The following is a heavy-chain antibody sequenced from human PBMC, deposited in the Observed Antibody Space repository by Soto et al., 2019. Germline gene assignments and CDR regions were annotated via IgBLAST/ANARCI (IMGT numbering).Heavy chain of an antibody. CDR2: IYSTGTT. CDR3: AKDGRGSGSHYNSFGY. CDR1: GFTVGNNY. V-gene: IGHV3-53*01. Sequence: EVQLVESGGGLIQPGGSLKLSCAASGFTVGNNYMSWVRQAPGKGLEWVSLIYSTGTTKYADSVKGRFTVYRDNAKNTLYLQMNCLRAEDTAVYYCAKDGRGSGSHYNSFGYWGQGTLVTVSS. D-gene: IGHD3-10*01. J-gene: IGHJ4*02.